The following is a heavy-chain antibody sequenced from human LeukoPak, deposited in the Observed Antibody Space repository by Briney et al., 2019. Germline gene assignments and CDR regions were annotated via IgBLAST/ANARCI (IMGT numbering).Heavy chain of an antibody. V-gene: IGHV4-34*01. D-gene: IGHD6-13*01. Sequence: SETLSLTCAVYGGSFSGYYWSWIRQPPGKGLEWIGEINHSGSTNYNPSLKSRVTISVDTSKNQFSLKLSSETAADTAVYYCASYQLAFDYWGQGTLVTVSS. CDR1: GGSFSGYY. CDR3: ASYQLAFDY. J-gene: IGHJ4*02. CDR2: INHSGST.